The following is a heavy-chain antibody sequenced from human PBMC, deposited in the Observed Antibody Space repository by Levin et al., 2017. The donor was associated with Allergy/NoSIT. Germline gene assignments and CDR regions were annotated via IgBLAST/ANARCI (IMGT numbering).Heavy chain of an antibody. CDR1: GYTFTSYG. Sequence: GESLKISCKASGYTFTSYGISWVRQAPGQGLEWMGWISAYNGNTNYAQKLQGRVTMTTDTSTSTAYMELRSLRSDDTAVYYCARVRPEHVDTAMAKDYWGQGTLVTVSS. CDR3: ARVRPEHVDTAMAKDY. J-gene: IGHJ4*02. D-gene: IGHD5-18*01. V-gene: IGHV1-18*01. CDR2: ISAYNGNT.